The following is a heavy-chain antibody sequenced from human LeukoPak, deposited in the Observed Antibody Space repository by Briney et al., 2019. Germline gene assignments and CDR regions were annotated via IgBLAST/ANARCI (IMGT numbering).Heavy chain of an antibody. J-gene: IGHJ3*02. V-gene: IGHV4-34*01. CDR1: GGSFSGYY. D-gene: IGHD4-17*01. Sequence: SETLSLTCAVYGGSFSGYYWIWIRQSPGKGLEWIGDINDSGSSNYHPSLKSRVTISLNTSKTQFSLKLTSVTSADTAVYFCARYVPDYGDYSGGFDIWGQGTMVTVSS. CDR3: ARYVPDYGDYSGGFDI. CDR2: INDSGSS.